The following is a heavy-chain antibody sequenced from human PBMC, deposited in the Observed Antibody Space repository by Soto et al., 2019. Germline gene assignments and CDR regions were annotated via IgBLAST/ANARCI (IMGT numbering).Heavy chain of an antibody. D-gene: IGHD4-4*01. J-gene: IGHJ6*02. CDR2: ISAYNGNT. Sequence: RASVKVSCKASGYTFTSYGISWVRQAPGQGLEWMGWISAYNGNTNYAQKLQGRVTMTTDTSTSTAYMELRSLRSDDTAVYYCATTVTAYYYYGMDVWGQGTTVTVSS. CDR3: ATTVTAYYYYGMDV. V-gene: IGHV1-18*04. CDR1: GYTFTSYG.